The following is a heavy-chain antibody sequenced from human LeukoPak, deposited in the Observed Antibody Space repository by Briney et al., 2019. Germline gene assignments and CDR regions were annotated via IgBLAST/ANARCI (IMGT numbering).Heavy chain of an antibody. CDR1: GYSITSYW. V-gene: IGHV5-51*01. Sequence: GESLKISCKSSGYSITSYWIGWVRQMPGKGLEWMGIICPGDSETRYSPSFQGQVTISADKSLSTAYLHWSSLKASDTAMYYCARHTRVSPFDYWGQGTLVTVSS. CDR2: ICPGDSET. CDR3: ARHTRVSPFDY. J-gene: IGHJ4*02.